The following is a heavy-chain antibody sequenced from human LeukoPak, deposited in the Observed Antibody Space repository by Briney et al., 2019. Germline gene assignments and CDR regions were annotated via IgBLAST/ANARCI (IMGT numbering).Heavy chain of an antibody. J-gene: IGHJ6*02. V-gene: IGHV3-53*05. CDR2: IFSGGST. Sequence: GGSLRLSCAASGFTVSSNYMSWVRQAPGKGLEWVSVIFSGGSTYYADSVKGRFTISRDNSKNTLYLQMNSLRAEDTAVYYCARSTISKSSTSFYGMDVWGQGTTVTVSS. CDR3: ARSTISKSSTSFYGMDV. CDR1: GFTVSSNY. D-gene: IGHD2-2*01.